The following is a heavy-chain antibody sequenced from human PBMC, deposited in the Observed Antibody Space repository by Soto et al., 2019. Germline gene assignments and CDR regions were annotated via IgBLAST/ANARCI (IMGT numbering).Heavy chain of an antibody. J-gene: IGHJ4*02. CDR2: ITSKRYGGTT. D-gene: IGHD4-4*01. CDR3: SRLHHSRRNLGNEFDY. CDR1: GFSFGDYA. Sequence: PGGSLRLSCTGSGFSFGDYAMIWFRQAPGKGLEWVGFITSKRYGGTTEFAPSVKGRFLISRDDSKSIAYLEMNSLKAEDSAMYYCSRLHHSRRNLGNEFDYWGQGTLATVSS. V-gene: IGHV3-49*03.